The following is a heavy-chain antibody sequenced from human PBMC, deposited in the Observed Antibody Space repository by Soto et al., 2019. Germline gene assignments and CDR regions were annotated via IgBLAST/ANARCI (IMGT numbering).Heavy chain of an antibody. J-gene: IGHJ6*03. CDR1: GGSISSYY. CDR3: ARVVFGYYMDV. V-gene: IGHV4-59*01. CDR2: IYYSGST. Sequence: SETLSLTCTVSGGSISSYYWSWIRQPPGKGLEWIGYIYYSGSTNYNPSLKSRVTISVDTSKNQFSLKLSSVTAADTAVYYCARVVFGYYMDVWGKGTTVTVSS. D-gene: IGHD3-10*02.